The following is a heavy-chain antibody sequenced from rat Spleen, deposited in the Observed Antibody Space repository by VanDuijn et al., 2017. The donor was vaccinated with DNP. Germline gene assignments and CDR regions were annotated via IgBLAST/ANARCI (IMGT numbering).Heavy chain of an antibody. Sequence: EVQLQESGPGLLKPSQSLSLTCSVTGYSISRTYWGWFRKFPGNKMDWIGHISYSGTTSYHPSLKSRISITRDTSKNQFFLQLNSVTTEDTATYYCVRDGLNYGGLFAYWGQGTLVTVSS. CDR3: VRDGLNYGGLFAY. CDR1: GYSISRTY. V-gene: IGHV3-1*01. J-gene: IGHJ3*01. D-gene: IGHD1-11*01. CDR2: ISYSGTT.